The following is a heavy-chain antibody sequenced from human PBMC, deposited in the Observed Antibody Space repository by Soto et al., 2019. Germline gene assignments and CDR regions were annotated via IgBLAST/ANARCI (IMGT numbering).Heavy chain of an antibody. D-gene: IGHD3-3*01. CDR1: GYTFTSYY. CDR2: INPSGGST. Sequence: GASVKVSCKASGYTFTSYYTHWVRQAPGQGLEWMGIINPSGGSTSYAQKFQGRVTMTRDTSTSTVYMELSSLRSEDTAVYYCARENGFLEWPLDAFDIWGQGTMVTVSS. CDR3: ARENGFLEWPLDAFDI. J-gene: IGHJ3*02. V-gene: IGHV1-46*01.